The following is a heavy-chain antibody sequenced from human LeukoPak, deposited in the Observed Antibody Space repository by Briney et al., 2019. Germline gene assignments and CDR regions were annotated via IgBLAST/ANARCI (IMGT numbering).Heavy chain of an antibody. CDR2: IKSKGDGETT. CDR1: RFTSTNAW. J-gene: IGHJ4*02. CDR3: AIDEPNYAPYDFDY. Sequence: PGGSLRLSCAASRFTSTNAWMNWVRQAPGKGLEWVGRIKSKGDGETTDYAAPVKGRFTISRDDSNNMVYLQMNSLKIEDTAVYYCAIDEPNYAPYDFDYWGQGTLVTVSS. V-gene: IGHV3-15*01. D-gene: IGHD4/OR15-4a*01.